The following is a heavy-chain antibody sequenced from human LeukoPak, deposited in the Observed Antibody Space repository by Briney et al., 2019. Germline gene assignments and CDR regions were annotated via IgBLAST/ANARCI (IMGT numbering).Heavy chain of an antibody. J-gene: IGHJ4*02. D-gene: IGHD1-26*01. Sequence: GGSLRLSCAASGFTFSSYEMNWVRQAPGKGLEWVSYISSSGSTIYYADSVKGRFTISRDNAKNSLCLQMNSLRAEDTAVYYCARDWDGHSGSYYDFDCWGQGTLVTVSS. CDR3: ARDWDGHSGSYYDFDC. CDR2: ISSSGSTI. V-gene: IGHV3-48*03. CDR1: GFTFSSYE.